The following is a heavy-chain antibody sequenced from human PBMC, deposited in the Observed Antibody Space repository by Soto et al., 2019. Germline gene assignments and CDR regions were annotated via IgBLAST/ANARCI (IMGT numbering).Heavy chain of an antibody. D-gene: IGHD2-21*02. Sequence: PSETLSLTCTVSGGSTSSYYWSWIRQPPGKGLEWIGYIYYSGSTNYNPSLKSRVTISLDTSKKHFSLKLSSVTDADTAAYYCARADRTLVTSYSLDVWGQGTTVTVSS. V-gene: IGHV4-59*12. CDR1: GGSTSSYY. J-gene: IGHJ6*02. CDR2: IYYSGST. CDR3: ARADRTLVTSYSLDV.